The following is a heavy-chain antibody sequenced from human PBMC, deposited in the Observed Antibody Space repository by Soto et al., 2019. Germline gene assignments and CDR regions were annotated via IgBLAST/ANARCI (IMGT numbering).Heavy chain of an antibody. J-gene: IGHJ4*02. V-gene: IGHV6-1*01. D-gene: IGHD6-13*01. CDR2: TYYRSKWYN. CDR1: GDSVSSDSAS. CDR3: AREGAGGNKFDF. Sequence: SQTRSLTWGISGDSVSSDSASWNWIRQSPSRGLEWLGRTYYRSKWYNDFPVSVKSRITINPDTSKNQFSLQLNSVTPEDTAVYHCAREGAGGNKFDFWGQGTLVTVSS.